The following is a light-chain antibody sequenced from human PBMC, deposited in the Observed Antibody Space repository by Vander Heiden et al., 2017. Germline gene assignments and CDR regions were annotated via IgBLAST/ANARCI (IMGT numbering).Light chain of an antibody. CDR1: SSNIGADYD. Sequence: QSVQTQPPTVSGAQGQRVTISCTRSSSNIGADYDVHWYQQLPGTTPNLLIYDNSNRPSGVPDRFSASKSGTSASLAITGRQAEDEADYYYQSYDSSLVVVFGGGTKLTVL. CDR3: QSYDSSLVVV. V-gene: IGLV1-40*01. CDR2: DNS. J-gene: IGLJ2*01.